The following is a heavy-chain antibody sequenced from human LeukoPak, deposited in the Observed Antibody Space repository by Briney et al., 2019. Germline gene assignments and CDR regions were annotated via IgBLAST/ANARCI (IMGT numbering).Heavy chain of an antibody. J-gene: IGHJ6*02. V-gene: IGHV3-21*01. CDR2: ISTSSSYI. CDR3: ARDPTPRYCSGGSCYTHYGMDV. D-gene: IGHD2-15*01. CDR1: GFTFSSYT. Sequence: GESLRLSSAASGFTFSSYTMNWVRQAPGKGLEWVSSISTSSSYIYYADSVKDRLTISRDNAKNSLYLQMNSLRAEDTAVYYWARDPTPRYCSGGSCYTHYGMDVWGQGTTVTVSS.